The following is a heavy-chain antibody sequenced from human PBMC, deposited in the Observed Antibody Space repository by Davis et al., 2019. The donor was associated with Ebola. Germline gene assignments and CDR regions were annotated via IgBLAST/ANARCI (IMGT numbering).Heavy chain of an antibody. D-gene: IGHD6-13*01. Sequence: ASVKVSCKASGYTFTSYDINWVRQATRQRLEWMGWFNAGNGNTKYSQKFHGRVTITRDTSASTAYMELSSLRSEDTAVYYCARDPLYSSSWYGWFDPRGQGTLVTVSS. CDR3: ARDPLYSSSWYGWFDP. CDR1: GYTFTSYD. CDR2: FNAGNGNT. V-gene: IGHV1-3*01. J-gene: IGHJ5*02.